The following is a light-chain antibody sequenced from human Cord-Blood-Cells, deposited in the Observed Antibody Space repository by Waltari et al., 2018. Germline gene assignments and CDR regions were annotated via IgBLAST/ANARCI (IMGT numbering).Light chain of an antibody. CDR3: QAWDSSTAV. Sequence: SYALTQPPSVSVSPGQTASITCSGDKLGDNYACWYQQKPGQSPVLVIYQDSKRPSGIPERFSGSNSGNTATLTISGTQAMDEADYYCQAWDSSTAVFGTGTKVTVL. CDR1: KLGDNY. V-gene: IGLV3-1*01. J-gene: IGLJ1*01. CDR2: QDS.